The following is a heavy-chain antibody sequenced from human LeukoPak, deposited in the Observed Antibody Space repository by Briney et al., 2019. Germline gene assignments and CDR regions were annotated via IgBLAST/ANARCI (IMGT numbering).Heavy chain of an antibody. CDR3: ARDSGYSDY. D-gene: IGHD3-22*01. V-gene: IGHV4-38-2*02. J-gene: IGHJ4*02. Sequence: SETLSLTCTVSGGSISSYYWSWIRQPPGKGLEWIGSIYHSGSTYYNPSLKSRVTISVDTSKNQFSLKLSSVTAADTAVYYCARDSGYSDYWGQGTLVTVSS. CDR2: IYHSGST. CDR1: GGSISSYY.